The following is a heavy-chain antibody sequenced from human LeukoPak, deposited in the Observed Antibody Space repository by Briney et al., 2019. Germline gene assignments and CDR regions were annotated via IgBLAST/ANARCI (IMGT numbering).Heavy chain of an antibody. Sequence: GGSLRLSCAASGFTFSSYAMHWVRQAPGKGLEWVAVISYDGSNKYYADSVKGRFTISRDNAKNSLYLQMNSLRAEDTAVYYCARDGKIFGVVSYMDVWGKGTTVTVSS. V-gene: IGHV3-30-3*01. CDR1: GFTFSSYA. CDR2: ISYDGSNK. J-gene: IGHJ6*03. CDR3: ARDGKIFGVVSYMDV. D-gene: IGHD3-3*01.